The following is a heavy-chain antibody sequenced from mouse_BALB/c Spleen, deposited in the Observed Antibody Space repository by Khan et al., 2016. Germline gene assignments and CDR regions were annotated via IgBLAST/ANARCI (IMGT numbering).Heavy chain of an antibody. D-gene: IGHD3-1*01. V-gene: IGHV5-6-3*01. CDR3: ARRAI. Sequence: EVELVESGGGIVQPGGSLKRSCAASRYTIRSSGMSSIRPIPDKSLELVATIDSNVGSIDSPDSVNRRFTITGVNAKNAMYLQTRSLKSEDPALYYWARRAIWGQHSAIAV. CDR2: IDSNVGSI. CDR1: RYTIRSSG. J-gene: IGHJ2*01.